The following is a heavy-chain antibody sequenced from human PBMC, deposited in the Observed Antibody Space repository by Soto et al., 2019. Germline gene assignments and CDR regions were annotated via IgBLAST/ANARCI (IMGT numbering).Heavy chain of an antibody. J-gene: IGHJ6*02. V-gene: IGHV5-51*01. CDR2: IYPGDSDT. D-gene: IGHD2-8*01. CDR3: ARQGSNGAYYYYGMDV. CDR1: GYRFSSYW. Sequence: GESLKISCKGSGYRFSSYWIAWVRQMPGKGLEWMGIIYPGDSDTRYSPSFEGQVTISADKSNSTAYLQWSSLKASDTAMYYCARQGSNGAYYYYGMDVWGQGTTVTAS.